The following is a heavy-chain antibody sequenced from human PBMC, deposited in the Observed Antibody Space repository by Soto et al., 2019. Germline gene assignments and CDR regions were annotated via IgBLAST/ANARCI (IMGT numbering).Heavy chain of an antibody. J-gene: IGHJ4*02. D-gene: IGHD3-16*01. CDR3: GRSNGSNRPPGLGGGFDY. Sequence: QVQLVESGGGVVQPGGSLRLSCATSGFTFSDSGMHWVRQAPGKGLEGVAVIWSDGSDKSYADSVEGRFTISRDNSKNKRYLKMNSLRAEDPGLYYWGRSNGSNRPPGLGGGFDYWGQGTLVTVSS. CDR2: IWSDGSDK. V-gene: IGHV3-33*01. CDR1: GFTFSDSG.